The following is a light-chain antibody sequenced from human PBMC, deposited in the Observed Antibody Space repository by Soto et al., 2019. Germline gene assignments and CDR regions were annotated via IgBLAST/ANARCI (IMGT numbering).Light chain of an antibody. CDR1: SSNIGSNG. CDR2: SNN. J-gene: IGLJ2*01. Sequence: QSVLTQPPSASGTPGQRVTISCSGSSSNIGSNGVNWYRQLPGTAPKLLIYSNNQRPSGVPDRFSGSKSGTSASLAISGLQSEDEADYHCAAWDDSLNGVFGGGTKLTVL. V-gene: IGLV1-44*01. CDR3: AAWDDSLNGV.